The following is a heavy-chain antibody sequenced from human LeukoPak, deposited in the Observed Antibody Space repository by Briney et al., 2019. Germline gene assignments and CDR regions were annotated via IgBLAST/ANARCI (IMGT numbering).Heavy chain of an antibody. D-gene: IGHD3-10*01. J-gene: IGHJ6*02. CDR1: GGSISSGGYY. Sequence: PSETLSLTCTVSGGSISSGGYYWSWIRQPPGKGLEWIGYIYHSGSTYYNPSLKSRVTISVDRSKNQFSLKLSSVTAADTAVYYCARAVRGEYYYYGMDVWGQGTTVTVSS. CDR2: IYHSGST. CDR3: ARAVRGEYYYYGMDV. V-gene: IGHV4-30-2*01.